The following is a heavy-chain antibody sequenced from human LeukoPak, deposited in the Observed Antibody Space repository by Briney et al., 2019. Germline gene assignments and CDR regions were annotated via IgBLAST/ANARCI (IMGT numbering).Heavy chain of an antibody. D-gene: IGHD5-18*01. CDR1: GFTFDDYA. J-gene: IGHJ4*02. Sequence: GGSLRLSCAASGFTFDDYAMHWVRQAPGKGLEWVSGISWNSGSIGYADSVKGRFTISRDNAKNSLYLQMKSLRAEDMALYDCARGDRFRYSYADYWGQGNLVTVSS. CDR3: ARGDRFRYSYADY. V-gene: IGHV3-9*03. CDR2: ISWNSGSI.